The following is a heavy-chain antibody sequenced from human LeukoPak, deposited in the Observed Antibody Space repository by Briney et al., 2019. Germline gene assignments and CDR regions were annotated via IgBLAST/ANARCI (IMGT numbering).Heavy chain of an antibody. D-gene: IGHD5-24*01. Sequence: GGSLRLSCAASGFTFNNHWMHWVRQAPGKGLVWVSRINIDGTNATYADSVKGRFTISRDNDRNTLYLEMNILRAEDTAIYYCVRVSWLHYDFWGQGSLVIVSS. CDR3: VRVSWLHYDF. CDR2: INIDGTNA. CDR1: GFTFNNHW. V-gene: IGHV3-74*03. J-gene: IGHJ4*02.